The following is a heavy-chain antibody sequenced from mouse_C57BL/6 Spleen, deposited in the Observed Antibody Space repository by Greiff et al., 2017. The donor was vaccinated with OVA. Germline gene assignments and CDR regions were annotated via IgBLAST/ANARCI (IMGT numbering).Heavy chain of an antibody. J-gene: IGHJ2*01. CDR2: IYPGGGST. V-gene: IGHV1-63*01. D-gene: IGHD2-5*01. CDR1: GYTFSDYW. CDR3: ARSNYSNYFDY. Sequence: QVQLQQSGAELVKPGTSVKMSCEASGYTFSDYWIGWTQQWPGHGLEWIGDIYPGGGSTNYNDKFKGKATLTADKSSSTAYMQFSRLTSEDSAIYYCARSNYSNYFDYWGQGTTLTVSS.